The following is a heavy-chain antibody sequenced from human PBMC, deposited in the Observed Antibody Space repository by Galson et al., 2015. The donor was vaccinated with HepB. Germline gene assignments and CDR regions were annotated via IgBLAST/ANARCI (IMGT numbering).Heavy chain of an antibody. D-gene: IGHD6-13*01. J-gene: IGHJ5*02. CDR3: ARDSRIAAAGKVWFDP. Sequence: SLRLSCAASGFTFSSYGMHWVRQAPGKGLEWVAVISYDGSNKYYADSVKGRFTISRDNSKNTLYLQMNSLRAEDTAVYYCARDSRIAAAGKVWFDPWGQGTLVTVSS. CDR2: ISYDGSNK. CDR1: GFTFSSYG. V-gene: IGHV3-30*03.